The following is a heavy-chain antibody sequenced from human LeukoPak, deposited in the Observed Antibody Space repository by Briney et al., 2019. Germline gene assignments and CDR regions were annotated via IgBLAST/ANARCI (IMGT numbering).Heavy chain of an antibody. CDR2: ISGSGGST. V-gene: IGHV3-23*01. J-gene: IGHJ4*02. CDR1: GFTFSSYA. CDR3: AKHGNYYDSSGCDY. Sequence: PGGSLRLSCAASGFTFSSYAMSWVRQAPGKGLEWVSAISGSGGSTYYADSVKGRFTISRDNSKNTLYLQMNSLRAEDTAVYYCAKHGNYYDSSGCDYWGQGTLVTVSS. D-gene: IGHD3-22*01.